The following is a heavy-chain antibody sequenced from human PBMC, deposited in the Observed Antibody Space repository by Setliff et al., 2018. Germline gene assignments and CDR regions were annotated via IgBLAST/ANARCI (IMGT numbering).Heavy chain of an antibody. CDR1: GGSISSSSYY. Sequence: SETLSLTCIVSGGSISSSSYYWGWIRQPPGKGLEWIGSIDYSGTIYYNPSLKGRVTISVDTSKNQVSLKLSSVTAADTAVYYCARSGDYIWGSYRPYYFDHWGQGTLVTVSS. CDR2: IDYSGTI. CDR3: ARSGDYIWGSYRPYYFDH. V-gene: IGHV4-39*07. D-gene: IGHD3-16*02. J-gene: IGHJ4*02.